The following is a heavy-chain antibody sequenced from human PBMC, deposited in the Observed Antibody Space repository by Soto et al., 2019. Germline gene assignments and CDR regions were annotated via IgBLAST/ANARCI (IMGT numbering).Heavy chain of an antibody. D-gene: IGHD3-9*01. CDR1: GGTFRSYA. V-gene: IGHV1-69*01. J-gene: IGHJ4*02. CDR3: AREPTYYDILTGYYPNYYFDY. Sequence: QVQLVQSGAEVKKPGSSVKVSCKASGGTFRSYAISWVRQAPGQGLEWMGGIIPIFGTANYAQKFQGRVTITADEFTSTAYMELSSLRSEDTAVYYCAREPTYYDILTGYYPNYYFDYWGQGTLVTVSS. CDR2: IIPIFGTA.